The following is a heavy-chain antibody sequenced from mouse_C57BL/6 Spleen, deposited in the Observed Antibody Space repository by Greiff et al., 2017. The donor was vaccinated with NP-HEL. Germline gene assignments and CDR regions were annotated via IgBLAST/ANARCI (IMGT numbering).Heavy chain of an antibody. CDR2: ISYSGST. CDR1: GYSITSGYD. CDR3: ASRGGSSHWYFDV. V-gene: IGHV3-1*01. J-gene: IGHJ1*03. Sequence: EVQRVESGPGMVKPSQSLSLTCTVTGYSITSGYDWHWIRHFPGNKLEWMGYISYSGSTNYNPSLKSRISITHDTSKNHFFLKLNSVTTEDTATYYCASRGGSSHWYFDVWGTGTTVTVSS. D-gene: IGHD1-1*01.